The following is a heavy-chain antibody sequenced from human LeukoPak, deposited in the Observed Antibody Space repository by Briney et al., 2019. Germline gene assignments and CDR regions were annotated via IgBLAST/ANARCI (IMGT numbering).Heavy chain of an antibody. CDR1: GGSINSGDYY. Sequence: SETLSLTCTVSGGSINSGDYYWSWIRQLPGKGLEWIGYIYYSGSTYYNPSLKSRVTISVDTSKNRFSLKLSSVTAADTAVYYCARTPQWGSAFFDPWGQGTLVTVSS. V-gene: IGHV4-31*03. J-gene: IGHJ5*02. CDR2: IYYSGST. CDR3: ARTPQWGSAFFDP. D-gene: IGHD3-16*01.